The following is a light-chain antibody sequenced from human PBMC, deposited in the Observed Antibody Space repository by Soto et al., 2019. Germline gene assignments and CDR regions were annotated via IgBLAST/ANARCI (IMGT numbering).Light chain of an antibody. CDR2: EGS. CDR1: SSDVGSYHL. J-gene: IGLJ7*01. CDR3: CSYAGTTSHVV. Sequence: QSALTQPASVSGSPGQSITISCTGTSSDVGSYHLVSWYQQHPGKAPKLMLSEGSKRPSGVSNRFSGSKSGNTASLTISGLQAEDEADYYCCSYAGTTSHVVFGGGTQLTVL. V-gene: IGLV2-23*01.